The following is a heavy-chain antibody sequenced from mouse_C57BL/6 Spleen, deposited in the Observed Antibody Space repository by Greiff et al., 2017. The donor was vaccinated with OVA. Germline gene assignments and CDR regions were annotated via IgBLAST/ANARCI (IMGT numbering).Heavy chain of an antibody. V-gene: IGHV1-59*01. J-gene: IGHJ2*01. Sequence: QVQLQQPGAELVRPGTSVKLSCKASGYTFTSYWMPWVKQSPGQGLEWIGVIDPSDSYTNYHQKFKGKATLTVDTSTSTAYMQLSSLTSEDSAVYYCARAPYYGSSYPYYFDVWGKGTTLTVSS. CDR2: IDPSDSYT. D-gene: IGHD1-1*01. CDR1: GYTFTSYW. CDR3: ARAPYYGSSYPYYFDV.